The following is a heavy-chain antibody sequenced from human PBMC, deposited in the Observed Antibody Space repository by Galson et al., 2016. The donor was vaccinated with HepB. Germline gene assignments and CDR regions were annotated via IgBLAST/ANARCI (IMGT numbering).Heavy chain of an antibody. CDR2: ISAYNGNT. Sequence: SVKVSCKASGYAFTNYGISWVRQAPGQGLEWMGWISAYNGNTNYAGKFQGRVTMTTDTSTTTAYVDLRSLRSDDTAVYYCARAPIWFGAYYYSDIWGKGTTVTVSS. J-gene: IGHJ6*03. D-gene: IGHD3-10*01. CDR3: ARAPIWFGAYYYSDI. V-gene: IGHV1-18*04. CDR1: GYAFTNYG.